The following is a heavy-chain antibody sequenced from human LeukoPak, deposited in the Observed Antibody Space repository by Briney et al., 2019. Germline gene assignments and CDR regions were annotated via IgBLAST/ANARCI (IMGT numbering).Heavy chain of an antibody. CDR2: IYHSGST. V-gene: IGHV4-38-2*02. CDR1: GYSISSGYY. Sequence: SETLSLTCTVSGYSISSGYYWGWIRQPPGKGLEWIGSIYHSGSTYYNPSLKSRVTISVDTSKNQFSLKLSSVTAADTAVYYCARGHVDILTGYNFDYWGQGTLVTVSS. D-gene: IGHD3-9*01. CDR3: ARGHVDILTGYNFDY. J-gene: IGHJ4*02.